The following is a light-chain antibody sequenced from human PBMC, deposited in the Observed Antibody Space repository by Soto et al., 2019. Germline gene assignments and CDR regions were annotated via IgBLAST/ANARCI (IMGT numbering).Light chain of an antibody. V-gene: IGKV3-20*01. CDR1: QSVSNNY. Sequence: DIVLTQSPGTLSLSPGERATLSCRASQSVSNNYLAWYQQKLGQAPRLLISGASSRATGIPDRFSGSGSGTDFTLTISRLEPEDFAVYYCQQYGSSPRTFGQGTKVEIK. CDR2: GAS. J-gene: IGKJ1*01. CDR3: QQYGSSPRT.